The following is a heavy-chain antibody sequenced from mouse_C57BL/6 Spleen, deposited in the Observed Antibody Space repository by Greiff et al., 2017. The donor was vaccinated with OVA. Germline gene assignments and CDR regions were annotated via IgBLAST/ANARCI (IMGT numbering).Heavy chain of an antibody. V-gene: IGHV2-2*01. CDR1: GFSLTSYG. CDR2: IWSGGST. CDR3: ARKSYDYGDYYAMDY. J-gene: IGHJ4*01. D-gene: IGHD2-4*01. Sequence: VKLVESGPGLVQPSQSLSITCTVSGFSLTSYGVHWVRQSPGKGLEWLGVIWSGGSTDYNAAFISRLSISKDNSKSQVFFKMNSLQADDTAIYYCARKSYDYGDYYAMDYWGQGTSVTVSS.